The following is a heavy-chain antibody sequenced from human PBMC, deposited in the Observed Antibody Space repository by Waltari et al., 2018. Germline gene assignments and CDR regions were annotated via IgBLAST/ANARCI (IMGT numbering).Heavy chain of an antibody. J-gene: IGHJ3*02. CDR1: GYTFTGYY. CDR3: ARTHYDYVWGSYPLGAFDI. CDR2: FNPNSGGT. V-gene: IGHV1-2*02. Sequence: QVQLVQSGAEVKKPGASVKVSCKASGYTFTGYYMHWVRQAPGQGLEWMGWFNPNSGGTNYARKFQGRVTMTSDTSISTAYMELSRLRSDDTAVYYCARTHYDYVWGSYPLGAFDIWGQGTMVTVSS. D-gene: IGHD3-16*02.